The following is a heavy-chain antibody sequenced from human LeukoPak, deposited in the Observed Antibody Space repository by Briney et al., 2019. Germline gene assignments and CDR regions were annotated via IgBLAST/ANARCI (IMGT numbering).Heavy chain of an antibody. V-gene: IGHV3-13*04. CDR1: VFTFRKFD. Sequence: PGGSLRLSCAASVFTFRKFDMHWVRQATGKGLEWVSGISSSGDTFYQDSVKGRFTISRENGENSLFLQLNSLRTGDTAVYYCVRALYNSGQFDPWGQGTLVTVSS. CDR2: ISSSGDT. CDR3: VRALYNSGQFDP. J-gene: IGHJ5*02. D-gene: IGHD5-12*01.